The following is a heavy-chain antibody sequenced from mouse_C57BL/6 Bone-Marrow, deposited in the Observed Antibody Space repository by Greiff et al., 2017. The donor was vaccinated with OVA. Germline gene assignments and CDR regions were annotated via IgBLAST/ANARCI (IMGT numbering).Heavy chain of an antibody. CDR1: GYSFTGYY. V-gene: IGHV1-42*01. D-gene: IGHD1-1*01. Sequence: EVQLQQSGPELVKPGASVKISCKASGYSFTGYYMNWVKQSPEKSLEWIGEINPSTGGTTYNQKFKSKATLTVDKSSSTAYMQLSSLTSEDSAVYYCARGGLRAYWGQGTLVTVSA. CDR2: INPSTGGT. CDR3: ARGGLRAY. J-gene: IGHJ3*01.